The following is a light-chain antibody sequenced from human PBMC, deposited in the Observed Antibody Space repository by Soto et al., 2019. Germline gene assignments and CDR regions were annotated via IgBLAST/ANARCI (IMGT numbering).Light chain of an antibody. CDR2: EVS. V-gene: IGLV2-23*02. Sequence: QSVLTQPASVSGSPGQSITISCTGTSSEVGSYNLVSWYQQHPGKAPKLMICEVSKRPSGVSNRFSGSKSGNTASLTISGLQAEDEADYYSCSYAGSSTVFGTGTKVTVL. CDR3: CSYAGSSTV. J-gene: IGLJ1*01. CDR1: SSEVGSYNL.